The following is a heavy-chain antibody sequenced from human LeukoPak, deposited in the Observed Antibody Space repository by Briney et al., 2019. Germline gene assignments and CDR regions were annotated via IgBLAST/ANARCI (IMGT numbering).Heavy chain of an antibody. D-gene: IGHD2-15*01. V-gene: IGHV1-69*04. Sequence: SVKVSCKASGGTFSSYAISWVRQAPGQGLEWMGRIIPILGIANYAQKLQGRVTMTTDTSTSTAYMELRSLRSDDTAVYYCARVSQGYYFDYWGQGTLVTVSS. CDR1: GGTFSSYA. CDR3: ARVSQGYYFDY. CDR2: IIPILGIA. J-gene: IGHJ4*02.